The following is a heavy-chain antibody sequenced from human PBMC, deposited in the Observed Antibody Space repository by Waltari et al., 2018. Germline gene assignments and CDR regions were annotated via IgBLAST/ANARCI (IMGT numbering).Heavy chain of an antibody. CDR2: IDPEDGET. D-gene: IGHD2-2*01. CDR3: VRRSGHCDGTTCSAGWFDP. V-gene: IGHV1-69-2*01. J-gene: IGHJ5*02. CDR1: GNSLSDNY. Sequence: EIRLLQSGAEVKKPGATVKISCKASGNSLSDNYIHWVQQVPGKGLEWIGRIDPEDGETIYAEKFEDRVTLTADLATETAYLELSRLSSDDTATYYCVRRSGHCDGTTCSAGWFDPWGQGTLVKVSS.